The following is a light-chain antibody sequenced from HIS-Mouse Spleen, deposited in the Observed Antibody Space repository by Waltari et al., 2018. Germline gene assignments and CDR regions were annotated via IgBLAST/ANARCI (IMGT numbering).Light chain of an antibody. CDR3: AAWDDSLSGWV. CDR1: SSNIGSNY. CDR2: RNN. V-gene: IGLV1-47*01. J-gene: IGLJ3*02. Sequence: QSVLTQPPSASGTPGQRVTISCSGSSSNIGSNYVYWYQQLQGTAPKLLIYRNNQLPSGVPDRFSGSKSGTSASLAISGLRSEDEADYYCAAWDDSLSGWVFGGGTKLTVL.